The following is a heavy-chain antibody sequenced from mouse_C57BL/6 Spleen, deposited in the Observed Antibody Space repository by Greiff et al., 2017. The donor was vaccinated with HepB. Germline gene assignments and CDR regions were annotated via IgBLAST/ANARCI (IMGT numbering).Heavy chain of an antibody. CDR3: ASLYYSNSYAMDY. CDR1: GYTFTSYW. CDR2: IHPNSGST. D-gene: IGHD2-5*01. Sequence: QVQLQQSGAELVKPGASVKLSCKASGYTFTSYWMHWVKQRPGQGLEWIGMIHPNSGSTNYNEKFKSKATLTVDKSSSTAYMQLSSLTSEDSAVYYCASLYYSNSYAMDYWGQGTSVTVSS. V-gene: IGHV1-64*01. J-gene: IGHJ4*01.